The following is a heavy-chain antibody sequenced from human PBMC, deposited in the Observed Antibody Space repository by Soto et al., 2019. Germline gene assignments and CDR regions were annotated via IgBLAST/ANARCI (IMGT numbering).Heavy chain of an antibody. D-gene: IGHD1-26*01. V-gene: IGHV4-4*07. CDR1: GGSMSSYY. CDR2: IYTTGST. J-gene: IGHJ6*02. Sequence: SETLSLTCTVSGGSMSSYYWGWIRQAAGKPLEWIGRIYTTGSTNYNPSLRSRVTLSLDTSKNQFSLKLRSVTAADTAVYYCAREGASGFGMDVWGQGTTVTVSS. CDR3: AREGASGFGMDV.